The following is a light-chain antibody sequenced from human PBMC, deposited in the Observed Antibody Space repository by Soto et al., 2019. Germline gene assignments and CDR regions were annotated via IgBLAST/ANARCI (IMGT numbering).Light chain of an antibody. V-gene: IGLV1-51*01. CDR3: ATWDSSLSGEL. Sequence: QSVLTQPPSVSAAPGQKVTISCSGSSSNIGNNYVSWYQQLPGTAPKLLIYDNNKRPSGIPDRFSGSKSGTSATLGITGLQTGDEADYHCATWDSSLSGELFGGGTKVTVL. J-gene: IGLJ2*01. CDR1: SSNIGNNY. CDR2: DNN.